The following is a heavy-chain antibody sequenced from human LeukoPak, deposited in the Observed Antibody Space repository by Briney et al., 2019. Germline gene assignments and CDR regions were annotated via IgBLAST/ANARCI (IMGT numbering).Heavy chain of an antibody. Sequence: GGSLRLSLAASGFTFSSYAMHWVRQAPGKGLEYVSAISSNGGSTYYANSVKGRFTISRDNSKNTLYLQMGSLRAEDMAVYYCATSRLALSGIYSGQRTLVTVSS. CDR1: GFTFSSYA. V-gene: IGHV3-64*01. J-gene: IGHJ4*02. D-gene: IGHD1-14*01. CDR3: ATSRLALSGIY. CDR2: ISSNGGST.